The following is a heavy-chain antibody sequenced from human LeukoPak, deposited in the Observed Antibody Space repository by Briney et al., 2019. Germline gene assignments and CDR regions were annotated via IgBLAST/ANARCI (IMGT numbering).Heavy chain of an antibody. CDR2: INPNSGGT. CDR1: GYTFTGYY. J-gene: IGHJ3*02. CDR3: ARSSNGGYDFGDAFDI. Sequence: ASVKVSCKASGYTFTGYYMHWVRQAPGQGLEWMGWINPNSGGTNYAQKFQGRVTMTRDTSISTAYMELSRLRSDDTAVYYCARSSNGGYDFGDAFDIWGLGTMVTVSS. D-gene: IGHD5-12*01. V-gene: IGHV1-2*02.